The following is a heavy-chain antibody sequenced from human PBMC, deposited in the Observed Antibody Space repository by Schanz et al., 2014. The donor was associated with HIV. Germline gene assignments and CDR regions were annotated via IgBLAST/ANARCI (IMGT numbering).Heavy chain of an antibody. J-gene: IGHJ6*02. CDR3: ARSSDYYYGMDV. V-gene: IGHV3-21*02. Sequence: EVQLLESGGDLAQPGDSLRLSCVASGFVFRDFAMAWVRQAPGKGLAWVSSISTGSSYIYYADSVKGRFTISRDNAKNSLYLQMNSLRAEDTAVYYCARSSDYYYGMDVWGQGTTVTVSS. CDR1: GFVFRDFA. CDR2: ISTGSSYI.